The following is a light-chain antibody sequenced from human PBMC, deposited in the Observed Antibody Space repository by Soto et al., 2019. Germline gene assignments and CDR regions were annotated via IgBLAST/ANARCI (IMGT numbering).Light chain of an antibody. CDR2: EDS. CDR1: SSDVGSYNL. CDR3: SSYTSSSTLGI. V-gene: IGLV2-14*02. J-gene: IGLJ2*01. Sequence: QSALTQPASVSGSPGQSLTISCTGTSSDVGSYNLVSWYQHHPGKAPKFIIYEDSKRPSGVSDRFSGSKSGNTASLTISGLQAEDEAHYYCSSYTSSSTLGIFGGGTKLTVL.